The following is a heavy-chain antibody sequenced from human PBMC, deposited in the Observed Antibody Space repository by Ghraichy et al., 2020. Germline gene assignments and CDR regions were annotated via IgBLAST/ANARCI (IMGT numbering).Heavy chain of an antibody. CDR2: INHSGST. V-gene: IGHV4-34*01. CDR1: GGSFSGYY. Sequence: SETLSLTCAVYGGSFSGYYWSWIRQPPGKGLEWIGEINHSGSTNYNPSLKSRVTISVDTSKNQFSLKLSSVTAADTAVYYCAREYIVVVPAAIWVKPLRLSSWFDPWGQGTLVTVSS. J-gene: IGHJ5*02. D-gene: IGHD2-2*01. CDR3: AREYIVVVPAAIWVKPLRLSSWFDP.